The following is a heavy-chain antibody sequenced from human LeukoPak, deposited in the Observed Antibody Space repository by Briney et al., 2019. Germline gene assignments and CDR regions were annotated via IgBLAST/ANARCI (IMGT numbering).Heavy chain of an antibody. CDR3: ATWDHTAMVSPSEVSSSWYYFDY. CDR2: VDPEDGET. D-gene: IGHD5-18*01. V-gene: IGHV1-69-2*01. CDR1: GYTFTDYY. Sequence: APVKISCKVSGYTFTDYYMHWVQQAPGKGLEWMGLVDPEDGETIYAEKFQGRVTITADTSTDTAYMELSSLRSEDTAVYYCATWDHTAMVSPSEVSSSWYYFDYWAREPWSPSPQ. J-gene: IGHJ4*02.